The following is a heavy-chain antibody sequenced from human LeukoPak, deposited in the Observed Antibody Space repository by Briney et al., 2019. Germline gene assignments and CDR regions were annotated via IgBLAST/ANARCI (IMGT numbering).Heavy chain of an antibody. V-gene: IGHV4-59*08. Sequence: PSETLSLTCTVSGDSISSYYWRCIRHPPAMAREGLACAHYSGLTKYNPSLKSRVAISLDTSKNRVSLRLTSVTAADTAVYYCARHWRDWGEGILVTVSS. CDR1: GDSISSYY. J-gene: IGHJ4*02. CDR3: ARHWRD. CDR2: AHYSGLT.